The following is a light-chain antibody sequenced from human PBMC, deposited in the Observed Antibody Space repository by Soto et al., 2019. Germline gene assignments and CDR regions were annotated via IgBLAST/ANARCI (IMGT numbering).Light chain of an antibody. Sequence: QSVLTQPPSVSGAPGQRVTISCTGSSSNIGAGYDVHWFQQFPGTAPKLLIYGTNNRPSGVPDRSSGSKSGTSVSLAITGLQAEDEADYYCQSYDSSLGGNYVFGTGTKVTVL. V-gene: IGLV1-40*01. CDR3: QSYDSSLGGNYV. CDR2: GTN. CDR1: SSNIGAGYD. J-gene: IGLJ1*01.